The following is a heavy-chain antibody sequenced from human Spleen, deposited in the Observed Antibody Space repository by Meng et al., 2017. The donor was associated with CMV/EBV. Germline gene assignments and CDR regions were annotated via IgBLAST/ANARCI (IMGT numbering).Heavy chain of an antibody. CDR3: AKDMNYGGNSAYYYYGMDV. CDR2: ISWDGGST. D-gene: IGHD4-23*01. CDR1: GFTFDDYA. V-gene: IGHV3-43D*03. Sequence: GESLKISCAASGFTFDDYAMHWVRQAPGKGLEWVSLISWDGGSTYYADSVKGRFTISRDNSKNPLYLQMNSLRAEDTALYYCAKDMNYGGNSAYYYYGMDVWGQGTTVTVSS. J-gene: IGHJ6*02.